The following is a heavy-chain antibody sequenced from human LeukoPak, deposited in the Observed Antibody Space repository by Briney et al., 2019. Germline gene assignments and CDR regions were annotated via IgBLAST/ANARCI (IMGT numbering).Heavy chain of an antibody. D-gene: IGHD3-3*01. J-gene: IGHJ6*03. V-gene: IGHV3-21*01. CDR2: ISSSVNI. CDR1: GFTFSSYI. CDR3: ARGSDYDFWSGPTMDV. Sequence: GGSLRLSCAASGFTFSSYIMNWVRQAPGKGLEWVSSISSSVNIYYADSVKGRFTIFRDNAKNSLYLQMNSLSAEDTAVYYCARGSDYDFWSGPTMDVWGKGTTVTVSS.